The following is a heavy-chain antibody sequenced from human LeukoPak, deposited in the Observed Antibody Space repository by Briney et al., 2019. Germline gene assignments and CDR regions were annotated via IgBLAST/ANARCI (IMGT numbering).Heavy chain of an antibody. Sequence: GGSLRLSCAASGFTFSSYEMNWVRQAPGKGLEWVSYISSSGSTICYADSVRGRFTISRDNSKNTLYLQMNSLRAEDAAVYFCAKAPVTSCRGAYCYPFDSWGQGTLVTVSS. J-gene: IGHJ4*02. CDR3: AKAPVTSCRGAYCYPFDS. V-gene: IGHV3-48*03. CDR1: GFTFSSYE. D-gene: IGHD2-21*01. CDR2: ISSSGSTI.